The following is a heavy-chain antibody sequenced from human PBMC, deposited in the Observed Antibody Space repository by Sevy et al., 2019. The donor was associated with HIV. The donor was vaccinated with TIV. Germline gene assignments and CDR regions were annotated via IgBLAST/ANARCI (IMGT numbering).Heavy chain of an antibody. CDR2: IKPDGSQK. CDR3: ARDVDC. J-gene: IGHJ4*02. Sequence: GGSLRLSCAASGFTFRNHWMAWVRQAPGKGLEWVASIKPDGSQKYYVDSVKGRFTISRDKAGNTLYLQMNSLRAEDTAVYYCARDVDCWGQGTLVTVSS. V-gene: IGHV3-7*01. CDR1: GFTFRNHW.